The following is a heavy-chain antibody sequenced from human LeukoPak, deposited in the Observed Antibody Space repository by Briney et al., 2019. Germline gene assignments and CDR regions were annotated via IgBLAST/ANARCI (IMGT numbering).Heavy chain of an antibody. V-gene: IGHV3-7*01. Sequence: GSLRLSCSASGFTFSNYWMSWVRQSPGRGLEWVANIKQDGSEKYYVDSVRGRFTISRDSARNSLYLQMSSLRAEDTAVYFCARNIITSSWYLHFDYWGQGTLVTVSS. CDR2: IKQDGSEK. J-gene: IGHJ4*02. CDR1: GFTFSNYW. CDR3: ARNIITSSWYLHFDY. D-gene: IGHD6-13*01.